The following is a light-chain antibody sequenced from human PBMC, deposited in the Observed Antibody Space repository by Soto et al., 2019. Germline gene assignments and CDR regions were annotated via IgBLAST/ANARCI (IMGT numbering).Light chain of an antibody. Sequence: HRTQSPSTLSASVGDRVTITCRASQSIHSWLAWYQQKPGRTPKLLIYKAPTLESGVPSRFSGSGSGTEFTLTISSMQPDDFATYYCQQYNTHPYTFGQGTKVDIK. V-gene: IGKV1-5*03. CDR3: QQYNTHPYT. CDR1: QSIHSW. J-gene: IGKJ2*01. CDR2: KAP.